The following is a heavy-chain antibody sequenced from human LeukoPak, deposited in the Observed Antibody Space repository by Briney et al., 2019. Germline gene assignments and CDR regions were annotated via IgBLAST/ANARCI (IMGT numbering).Heavy chain of an antibody. D-gene: IGHD2-15*01. CDR1: GFTFSSYA. CDR2: ISGSGGST. V-gene: IGHV3-23*01. Sequence: PGGSLRLSCAASGFTFSSYAMSWVRQAPGKGQEWVSAISGSGGSTYYADSVKGRFTISRDNSKNTLYLQMNSLRAEDTAVYYCAKDEGYCSGGSCYYDYWGQGTLVTVSS. J-gene: IGHJ4*02. CDR3: AKDEGYCSGGSCYYDY.